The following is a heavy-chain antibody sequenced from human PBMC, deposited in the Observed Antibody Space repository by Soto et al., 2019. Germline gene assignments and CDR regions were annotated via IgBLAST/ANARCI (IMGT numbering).Heavy chain of an antibody. V-gene: IGHV4-34*01. Sequence: SETLSLTCAVYGGSFSGYYWSWIRQPPGRGLEWIGEINHSGSTNYNPSLKSRVTISVDTSKNQFSLKLSSVTAADTAVYYCARGARGPAAIWFDPWGQGTLVTVS. D-gene: IGHD2-2*01. CDR3: ARGARGPAAIWFDP. CDR1: GGSFSGYY. J-gene: IGHJ5*02. CDR2: INHSGST.